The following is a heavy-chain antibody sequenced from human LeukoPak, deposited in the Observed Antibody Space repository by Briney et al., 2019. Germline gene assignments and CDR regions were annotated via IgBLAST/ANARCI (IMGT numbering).Heavy chain of an antibody. Sequence: PGGSLRLSCAASGFPFSIFALSWVSQAPGKGLEWASYADSVKGRFTVSRNNSKKTVDLQMNSLRVEDTALYYCAKDPNFSSGWYLADYWGQGTLVTVSS. V-gene: IGHV3-23*01. D-gene: IGHD6-19*01. CDR3: AKDPNFSSGWYLADY. J-gene: IGHJ4*02. CDR1: GFPFSIFA.